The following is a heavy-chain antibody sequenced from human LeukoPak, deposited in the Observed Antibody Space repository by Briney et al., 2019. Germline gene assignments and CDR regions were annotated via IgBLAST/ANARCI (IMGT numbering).Heavy chain of an antibody. J-gene: IGHJ6*02. D-gene: IGHD3-9*01. CDR1: GYTFTSYY. CDR2: INPSGGST. V-gene: IGHV1-46*01. CDR3: ARDGQARYFDWLLSPYYYYGMDV. Sequence: ASVKVSCKASGYTFTSYYMHWVRQAPGQGLEWMGIINPSGGSTSYAQMFQGRVTMTRDTSTSTVYMELSSLRSEDTAVYYCARDGQARYFDWLLSPYYYYGMDVWGQGTTVTVSS.